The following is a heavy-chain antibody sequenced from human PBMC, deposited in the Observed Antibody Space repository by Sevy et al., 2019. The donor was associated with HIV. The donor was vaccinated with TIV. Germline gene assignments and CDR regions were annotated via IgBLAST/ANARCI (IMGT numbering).Heavy chain of an antibody. Sequence: GGSLRLSCGASGFKFDDHTMHWVRQAPGKGLQWVSFIGGDKKKSSYASSVQGRFSISRDNRRNTLYLQMHSLGIEDTGLYFWAKDVGGFSGFDYWGQGTLVTVSS. CDR3: AKDVGGFSGFDY. CDR1: GFKFDDHT. D-gene: IGHD5-12*01. J-gene: IGHJ4*02. V-gene: IGHV3-43*01. CDR2: IGGDKKKS.